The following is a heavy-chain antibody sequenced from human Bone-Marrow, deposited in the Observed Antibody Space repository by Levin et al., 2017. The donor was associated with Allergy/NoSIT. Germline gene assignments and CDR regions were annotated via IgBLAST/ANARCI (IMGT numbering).Heavy chain of an antibody. Sequence: GESLKISCKASGNTFTGYYMHWVRQAPGQGLEWVGWIIPNSGGTNYAQKFQGRVTMTRDTSISTAYMELNSLRSDDTAVYYCASHGQLVGRGLLAYWGQGTLVTVSS. D-gene: IGHD3-10*01. V-gene: IGHV1-2*02. J-gene: IGHJ4*02. CDR3: ASHGQLVGRGLLAY. CDR1: GNTFTGYY. CDR2: IIPNSGGT.